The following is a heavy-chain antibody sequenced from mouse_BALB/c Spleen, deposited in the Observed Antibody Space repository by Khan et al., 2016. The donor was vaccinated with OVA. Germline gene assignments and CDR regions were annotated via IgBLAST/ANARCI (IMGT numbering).Heavy chain of an antibody. CDR2: INTNVGST. J-gene: IGHJ2*01. CDR3: ARMGIIYYGNYAYYFDY. Sequence: EVQLVESGGGLVQPGGSLKLSCAASGFTFSSYGMSWVRQTPDKRLELVATINTNVGSTYYPDSVKGRFTISRDNAKNTLYLQMSSLKSEDTAMYYCARMGIIYYGNYAYYFDYWGQGTTLTGSS. V-gene: IGHV5-6-3*01. CDR1: GFTFSSYG. D-gene: IGHD2-1*01.